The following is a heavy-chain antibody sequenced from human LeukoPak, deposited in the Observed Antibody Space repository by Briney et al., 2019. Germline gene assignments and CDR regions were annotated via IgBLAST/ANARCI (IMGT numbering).Heavy chain of an antibody. CDR3: ARGKYSSSYNGGWFDP. D-gene: IGHD6-13*01. CDR2: IFTSGRT. V-gene: IGHV4-61*02. Sequence: SETLSLTCTVSGGSISSGTFYWSWIRQPAGMGLEWIGRIFTSGRTDYNPSLKSRVTISVDTSKNQFSLKLSSVTAADTAVYYCARGKYSSSYNGGWFDPWGQGTLVTVSS. J-gene: IGHJ5*02. CDR1: GGSISSGTFY.